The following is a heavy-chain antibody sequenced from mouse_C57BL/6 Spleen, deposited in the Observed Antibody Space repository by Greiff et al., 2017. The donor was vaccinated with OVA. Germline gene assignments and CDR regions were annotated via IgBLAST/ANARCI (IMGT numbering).Heavy chain of an antibody. CDR1: GYTFTSYW. Sequence: QVQLQQPGAELVRPGSSVKLSCKASGYTFTSYWMDWVKQRPGQGLEWIGNIYPSDSETHYNQKFKDKATLTVDKSSSTAYMQLSSLTSEDSAVYYCAREGLLEGDYYAMDYWGQGTSVTVSS. CDR2: IYPSDSET. D-gene: IGHD2-14*01. J-gene: IGHJ4*01. V-gene: IGHV1-61*01. CDR3: AREGLLEGDYYAMDY.